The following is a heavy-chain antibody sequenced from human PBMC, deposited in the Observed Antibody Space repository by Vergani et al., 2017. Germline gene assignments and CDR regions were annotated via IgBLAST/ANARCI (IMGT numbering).Heavy chain of an antibody. CDR2: ICHTEDT. J-gene: IGHJ4*02. CDR1: GDSISSNNC. D-gene: IGHD3-22*01. V-gene: IGHV4-4*03. Sequence: QVQLQESGPGLVKPPGTLSLTCAVSGDSISSNNCWTWVRQPPGKGLEWIGEICHTEDTKYSPSLKSRVIISVDTSKNQIYLDLNSVTAADTAVYYCARDRGLAGSDYYAFGYWGQGTLVTVSS. CDR3: ARDRGLAGSDYYAFGY.